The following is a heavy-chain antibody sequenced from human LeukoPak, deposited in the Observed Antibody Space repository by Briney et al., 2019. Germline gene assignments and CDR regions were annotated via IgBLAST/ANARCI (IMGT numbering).Heavy chain of an antibody. Sequence: LTXXVXXGXIXXXXYYXXWIXQXXXXXXXWXXXXYYSESSYYNPSLKSRVTIYVDTSKNQFSLKLTSVTAADTAVYYCARSYGSGSYYAFFYYYYMDVWGKGTTVTVSS. D-gene: IGHD3-10*01. CDR3: ARSYGSGSYYAFFYYYYMDV. J-gene: IGHJ6*03. CDR1: XGXIXXXXYY. V-gene: IGHV4-39*01. CDR2: XYYSESS.